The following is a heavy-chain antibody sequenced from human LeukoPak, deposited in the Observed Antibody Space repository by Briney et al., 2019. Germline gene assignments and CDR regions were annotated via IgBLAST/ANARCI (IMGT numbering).Heavy chain of an antibody. V-gene: IGHV1-8*01. CDR1: GYTFTSYD. Sequence: ASVKVSCKASGYTFTSYDINWVRQATGQGLEWMGWMNPNSGNTGYALKFQGRVTMTRNTSISTAYMELSSLRSEDTAVYYCARGSTRKKYYYYGMDVWGQGTTVTVSS. J-gene: IGHJ6*02. CDR2: MNPNSGNT. CDR3: ARGSTRKKYYYYGMDV. D-gene: IGHD1-26*01.